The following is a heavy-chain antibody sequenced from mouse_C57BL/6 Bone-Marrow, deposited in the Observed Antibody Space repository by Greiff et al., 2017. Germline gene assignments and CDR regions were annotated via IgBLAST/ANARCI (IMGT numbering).Heavy chain of an antibody. Sequence: VQLQQSGAELVRPGASVKLSCTASGFNIKDDYMHWVKQRPEQGLEWIGWIDPENGDTEYASKFQGKATITADTSSNTAYLQLSSLTSEDTAVYYCTASLCYDYDWFAYWGQGTLVTVSA. CDR1: GFNIKDDY. D-gene: IGHD2-4*01. V-gene: IGHV14-4*01. CDR3: TASLCYDYDWFAY. J-gene: IGHJ3*01. CDR2: IDPENGDT.